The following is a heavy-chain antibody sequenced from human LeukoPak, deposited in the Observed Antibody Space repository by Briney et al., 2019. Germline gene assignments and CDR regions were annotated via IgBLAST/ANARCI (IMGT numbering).Heavy chain of an antibody. J-gene: IGHJ4*02. Sequence: SETLSLTCTVSGGSISSSSYYWGWIRQPPGKGLEWIGSIYYSGSTYYNPSLKSRVTISVDTSKNQFSLKLSSVTAADTAVYYCARGRLSDYWGQGTLVTVSS. CDR3: ARGRLSDY. V-gene: IGHV4-39*07. CDR1: GGSISSSSYY. CDR2: IYYSGST. D-gene: IGHD6-25*01.